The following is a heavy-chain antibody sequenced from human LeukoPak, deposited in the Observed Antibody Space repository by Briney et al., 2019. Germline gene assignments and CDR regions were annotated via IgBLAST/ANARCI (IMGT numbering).Heavy chain of an antibody. CDR2: INPSGGST. J-gene: IGHJ5*02. CDR3: ARDRRITMIVGGNWFDP. V-gene: IGHV1-46*01. D-gene: IGHD3-22*01. Sequence: ASVKVSCKASGYTFTSYYMHWVRQAPGQGLEWMGIINPSGGSTSYAQKFQGRATMTRDTSTSTAYMELSRLRSDDTAVYYCARDRRITMIVGGNWFDPWGQGTLVTVSS. CDR1: GYTFTSYY.